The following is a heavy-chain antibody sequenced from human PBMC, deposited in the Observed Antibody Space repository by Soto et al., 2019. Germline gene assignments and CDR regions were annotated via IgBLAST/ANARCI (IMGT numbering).Heavy chain of an antibody. D-gene: IGHD2-15*01. CDR3: ARGYCSGGSCYYYYYYYMDV. CDR1: GGSFIGYY. J-gene: IGHJ6*03. Sequence: PSETLSLTCAVYGGSFIGYYWSWIRQPPGKGLEWIGEINHSGSTNYNPSLKSRVTISVDTSKNQFSLKLSSVTAADTAVYYCARGYCSGGSCYYYYYYYMDVWGKGTTVTVSS. CDR2: INHSGST. V-gene: IGHV4-34*01.